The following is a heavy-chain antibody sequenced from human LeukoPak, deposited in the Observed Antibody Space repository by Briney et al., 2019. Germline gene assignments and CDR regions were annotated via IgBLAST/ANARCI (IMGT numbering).Heavy chain of an antibody. CDR2: IYYSGST. V-gene: IGHV4-39*01. Sequence: SETLSLTCTVSGGSISSSSYYWGWIHQPPGKGLEWIGSIYYSGSTYYNPSLKSRVTISVDTSKNQFSLKLSSVTAADTAVYYCARQGEIAAAGNNWFDPWGQGTLVTVSS. CDR1: GGSISSSSYY. J-gene: IGHJ5*02. CDR3: ARQGEIAAAGNNWFDP. D-gene: IGHD6-13*01.